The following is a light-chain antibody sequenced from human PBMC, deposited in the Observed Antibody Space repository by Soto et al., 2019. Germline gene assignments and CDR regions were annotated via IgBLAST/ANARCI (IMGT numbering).Light chain of an antibody. CDR3: GTWDSSLSAGFVV. J-gene: IGLJ2*01. Sequence: QSVLTQPPSVSAAPGQKVTISCSGSSSNIGNNYVSWYQQLPGTAPKLLIYDNNKRPSGIPDRFSGSKSGTSATLGITGLQTGGEADYYCGTWDSSLSAGFVVFGGGTKLTVL. CDR2: DNN. V-gene: IGLV1-51*01. CDR1: SSNIGNNY.